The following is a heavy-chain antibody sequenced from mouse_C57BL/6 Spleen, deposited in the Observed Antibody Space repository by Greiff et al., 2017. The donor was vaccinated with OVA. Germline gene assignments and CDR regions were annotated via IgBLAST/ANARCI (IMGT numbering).Heavy chain of an antibody. CDR3: ARSFFYYYGSSYFDY. V-gene: IGHV7-3*01. J-gene: IGHJ2*01. CDR1: GFTFTDYY. CDR2: IRNKANGNTK. Sequence: EVKLQESGGGLVQPGGSLSLSCAASGFTFTDYYMSWVRQPPGKALEWLGFIRNKANGNTKAYSASVKGRFTIARDNSQSILYLQMIALRSEDSATYYFARSFFYYYGSSYFDYWGQGTTLTVSS. D-gene: IGHD1-1*01.